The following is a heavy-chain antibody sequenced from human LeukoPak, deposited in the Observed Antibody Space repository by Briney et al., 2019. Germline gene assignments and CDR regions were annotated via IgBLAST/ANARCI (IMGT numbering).Heavy chain of an antibody. CDR1: GFSFSRFA. J-gene: IGHJ3*02. D-gene: IGHD2/OR15-2a*01. Sequence: GGSLRLSCVASGFSFSRFAMHWVRQAPGKGLEWVAVISYDGSNKYHADSVKGQFAISRDNSKNTLYLQMNSLRAEDTAVYYCARVFYDAFDIWGQGTMVTVSS. V-gene: IGHV3-30*09. CDR2: ISYDGSNK. CDR3: ARVFYDAFDI.